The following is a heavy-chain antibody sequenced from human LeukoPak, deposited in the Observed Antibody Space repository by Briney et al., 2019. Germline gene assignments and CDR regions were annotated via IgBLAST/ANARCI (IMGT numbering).Heavy chain of an antibody. Sequence: ASVKVSCKASGYTFISYYMHWVRQAPGQGLEWMGIINPSGGSTSYAQKFQGRVTMTRGTSTSTVYMELSSLRSEDTAVYYCARAPPPITMVRGVVYWFDPWGQGTLVTVSS. J-gene: IGHJ5*02. CDR2: INPSGGST. V-gene: IGHV1-46*01. CDR3: ARAPPPITMVRGVVYWFDP. CDR1: GYTFISYY. D-gene: IGHD3-10*01.